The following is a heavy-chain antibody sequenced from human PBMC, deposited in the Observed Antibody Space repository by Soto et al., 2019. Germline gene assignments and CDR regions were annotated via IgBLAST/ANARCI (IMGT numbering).Heavy chain of an antibody. CDR3: ARAPVGLDTISYFDY. V-gene: IGHV4-30-4*01. Sequence: SETLSLTCTVSGDSVSSVGFHWAWLRRPPGKGLEWIGYIYNGGSTYYRPSLESRMHMPLDAARNHYSLRLTSVTAADTAVYFCARAPVGLDTISYFDYWGQGKLVTVSS. J-gene: IGHJ4*02. CDR2: IYNGGST. D-gene: IGHD3-3*01. CDR1: GDSVSSVGFH.